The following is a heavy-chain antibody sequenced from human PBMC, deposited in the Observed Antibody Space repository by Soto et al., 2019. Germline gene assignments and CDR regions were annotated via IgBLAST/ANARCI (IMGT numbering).Heavy chain of an antibody. D-gene: IGHD6-13*01. CDR1: GFSFSAYT. Sequence: QVQLVESGGGVVQPGRSLRLSCAASGFSFSAYTMHWVRQVPGKGLEWVAVISFGGNSKYYADSVKGRFTISRDNSDNTLYWQMNNPREDDTALYYCARAGYSSSQGDYFYGMDVWGQGTTVTVSS. J-gene: IGHJ6*02. V-gene: IGHV3-30-3*01. CDR2: ISFGGNSK. CDR3: ARAGYSSSQGDYFYGMDV.